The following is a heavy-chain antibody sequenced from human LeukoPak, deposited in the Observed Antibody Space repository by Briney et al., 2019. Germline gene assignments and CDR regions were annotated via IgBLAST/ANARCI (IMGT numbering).Heavy chain of an antibody. V-gene: IGHV1-18*01. CDR3: ARDGMVQGEAPDFDY. D-gene: IGHD3-10*01. Sequence: ASVKVSCKASGYTFTSYGISWVRQAPGQGLEWMGWISAYNGNTNYAQKLQGRVTMTTDTSTSTAYMELRSLRSDDTAVYYCARDGMVQGEAPDFDYWGQGTLVTVSS. J-gene: IGHJ4*02. CDR1: GYTFTSYG. CDR2: ISAYNGNT.